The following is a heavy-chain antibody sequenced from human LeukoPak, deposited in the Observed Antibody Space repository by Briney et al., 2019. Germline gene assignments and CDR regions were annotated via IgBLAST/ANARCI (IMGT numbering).Heavy chain of an antibody. D-gene: IGHD3-9*01. CDR2: MNPNSGNT. V-gene: IGHV1-8*01. Sequence: ASVKVSCKASGYTFTSYDINWVRQATGQGLEWMGWMNPNSGNTGYAQKFQGRVTMTRNTSISTAYMELSSLRSEDTAVYYCARGGRYYDILTGYYPFDYWGQGTLVTVSS. CDR3: ARGGRYYDILTGYYPFDY. CDR1: GYTFTSYD. J-gene: IGHJ4*02.